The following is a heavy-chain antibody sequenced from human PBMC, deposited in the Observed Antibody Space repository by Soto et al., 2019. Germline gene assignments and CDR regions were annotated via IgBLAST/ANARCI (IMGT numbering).Heavy chain of an antibody. V-gene: IGHV1-8*01. CDR2: MNPNSGNT. Sequence: GASVKVSCKASGYTFTSYDINWVRQATGQGLEWMGWMNPNSGNTGYAQKFQGRVTMTRNTSISTAYMELSSLRSEDTAVYYCARGRRDDLYEITVVNQYYYYYYGMDVWGQGTTVTVSS. CDR3: ARGRRDDLYEITVVNQYYYYYYGMDV. J-gene: IGHJ6*02. D-gene: IGHD2-15*01. CDR1: GYTFTSYD.